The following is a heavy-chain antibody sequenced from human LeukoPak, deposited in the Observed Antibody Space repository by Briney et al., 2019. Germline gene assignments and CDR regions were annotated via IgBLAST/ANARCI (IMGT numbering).Heavy chain of an antibody. V-gene: IGHV3-30*01. CDR2: ISYDGSNK. J-gene: IGHJ6*03. CDR3: AGARPYYYMDV. Sequence: GGSLRLSCAASGFTFSSYAMHWVRQAPGKGLEWVAVISYDGSNKYYADSVKGRFTISRDNSKNTLYLQMNSLRAEDTAVYYCAGARPYYYMDVWGKGTTVTVSS. CDR1: GFTFSSYA.